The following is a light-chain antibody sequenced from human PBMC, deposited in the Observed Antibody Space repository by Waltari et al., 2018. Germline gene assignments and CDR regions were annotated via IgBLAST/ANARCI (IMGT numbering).Light chain of an antibody. J-gene: IGKJ1*01. CDR3: QQYNNWPRT. CDR2: GVS. Sequence: EIVMTQSPATLSVSPGERATLSCRASQSVSSNLGWYQQKPGQAPRLLIYGVSTRATGIPARFSGTGSGTEFTLTISSLQSEDFAVYYCQQYNNWPRTFGQGTKVEMK. CDR1: QSVSSN. V-gene: IGKV3-15*01.